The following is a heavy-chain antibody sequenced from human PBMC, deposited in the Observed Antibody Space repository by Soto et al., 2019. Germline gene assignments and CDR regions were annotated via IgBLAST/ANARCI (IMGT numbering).Heavy chain of an antibody. D-gene: IGHD2-21*02. J-gene: IGHJ4*02. V-gene: IGHV4-31*03. CDR2: IYYSGST. CDR3: ARGRPLAYCGGDCYPHFDY. Sequence: PSETLSLTCTVSGGSISSGGYYWSWIRQHPGKGLEWIGYIYYSGSTYYNPSLKSRVTISVDTSKNQFSLKLSSVTAADTAVYYCARGRPLAYCGGDCYPHFDYWGQGTLVTVSS. CDR1: GGSISSGGYY.